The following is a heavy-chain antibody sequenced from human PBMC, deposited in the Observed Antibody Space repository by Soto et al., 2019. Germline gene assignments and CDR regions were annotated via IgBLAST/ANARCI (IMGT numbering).Heavy chain of an antibody. J-gene: IGHJ6*02. D-gene: IGHD4-4*01. CDR3: ARDFRTYSHGVDV. CDR1: GYPFTGPY. CDR2: INPSSGGT. Sequence: ASVKVSCKASGYPFTGPYIYWVRQAPGQGLEWMGWINPSSGGTAFAEKFQGRVTVTRDTSIRTVFLELNSLTSDDTGVYFCARDFRTYSHGVDVWGQATAVTV. V-gene: IGHV1-2*02.